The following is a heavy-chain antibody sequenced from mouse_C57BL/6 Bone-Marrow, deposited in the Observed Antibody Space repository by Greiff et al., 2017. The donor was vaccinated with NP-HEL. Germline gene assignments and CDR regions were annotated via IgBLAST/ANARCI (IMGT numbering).Heavy chain of an antibody. J-gene: IGHJ1*03. CDR3: ARHGDYFGSSYGYFDV. CDR1: GYTFTEYT. V-gene: IGHV1-62-2*01. Sequence: VKLLESGAELVKPGASVKLSCKASGYTFTEYTIHWVKQRPGQGLEWIGWFYPGSGSIKYNEKFKDKATLTADQSSSTVYMDLSRLTSEDSAVYFCARHGDYFGSSYGYFDVWGTGTTVTVSS. D-gene: IGHD1-1*01. CDR2: FYPGSGSI.